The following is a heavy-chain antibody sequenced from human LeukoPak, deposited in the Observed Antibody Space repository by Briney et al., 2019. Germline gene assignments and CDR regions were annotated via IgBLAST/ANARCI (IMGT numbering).Heavy chain of an antibody. CDR2: ISYDGSNK. CDR3: AKDRRLTNYDSYYYYGMDV. Sequence: GGSLRLSCAASGFTFSSYGMHWVRQAPGKGLEWVAVISYDGSNKYYADSVKGRFTISRDNSKNTLYLQMNSLRAEDTTVYYCAKDRRLTNYDSYYYYGMDVWGQGTTVTVSS. V-gene: IGHV3-30*18. J-gene: IGHJ6*02. D-gene: IGHD4/OR15-4a*01. CDR1: GFTFSSYG.